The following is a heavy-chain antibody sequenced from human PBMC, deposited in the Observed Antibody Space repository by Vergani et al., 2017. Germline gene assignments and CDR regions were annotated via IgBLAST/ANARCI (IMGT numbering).Heavy chain of an antibody. J-gene: IGHJ4*02. D-gene: IGHD3-22*01. V-gene: IGHV1-69*01. CDR3: ASSSPLLKYDDCSGYCPGEAGGIDY. CDR2: IIPICGTA. Sequence: QVQLVQSGAEVKKPGSSVKVSCKASGGTFSSYAISWVRQAPGQGLEWMGGIIPICGTANYAQKFQGRVTITADESTSTAYMELSSLRSEDTAVYYCASSSPLLKYDDCSGYCPGEAGGIDYWGQGTLVTVSS. CDR1: GGTFSSYA.